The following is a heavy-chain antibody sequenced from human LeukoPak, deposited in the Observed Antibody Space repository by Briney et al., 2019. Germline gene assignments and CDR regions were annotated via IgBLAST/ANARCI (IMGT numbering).Heavy chain of an antibody. CDR2: ISGSGTTI. D-gene: IGHD3-22*01. CDR1: GFTFSSYE. Sequence: TGGSLRLSCAASGFTFSSYEMNWVRQAPGKGLEWLSYISGSGTTIYYADSVKGRFTISRDNAKNSLFLQMNSPRAEDTAVYYCARDYYDSSGYYRLQHWGQGTLVTVSS. V-gene: IGHV3-48*03. J-gene: IGHJ1*01. CDR3: ARDYYDSSGYYRLQH.